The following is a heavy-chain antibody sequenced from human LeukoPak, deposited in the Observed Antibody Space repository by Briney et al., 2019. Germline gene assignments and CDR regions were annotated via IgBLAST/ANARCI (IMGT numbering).Heavy chain of an antibody. D-gene: IGHD3-22*01. CDR3: ARVEVIVGSPHLLLFDY. CDR2: INPNSGGR. CDR1: GYTFTGYY. V-gene: IGHV1-2*02. Sequence: GASVKVSCKASGYTFTGYYMHWVRQAPGQGLEWMGWINPNSGGRNYAQKFQGRVTMTRDTSISTAYMELSRLRSDDTAVYYCARVEVIVGSPHLLLFDYWGQGTLVTVSS. J-gene: IGHJ4*02.